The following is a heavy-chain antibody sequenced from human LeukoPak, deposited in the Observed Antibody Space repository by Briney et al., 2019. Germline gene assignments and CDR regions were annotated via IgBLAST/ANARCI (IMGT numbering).Heavy chain of an antibody. D-gene: IGHD3-10*01. J-gene: IGHJ4*02. Sequence: PGGSLRLSCAASGFTFDDYAMHWVRQAPGKGLEWVSGISWNSGSIGYADSVKGRFTISRDNAKNSLYLQMNSLRAEDTALYYCAKGDWGSGQLFDYWGQGTLVTVSS. CDR2: ISWNSGSI. V-gene: IGHV3-9*01. CDR1: GFTFDDYA. CDR3: AKGDWGSGQLFDY.